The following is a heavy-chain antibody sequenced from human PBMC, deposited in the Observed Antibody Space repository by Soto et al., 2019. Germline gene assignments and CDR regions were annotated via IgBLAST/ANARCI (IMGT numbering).Heavy chain of an antibody. CDR2: IYHSGST. CDR1: GGSISSSNW. D-gene: IGHD3-10*01. Sequence: SETLSLTCAVSGGSISSSNWWSWVRQPPGKGLEWIGEIYHSGSTNYNPSLKSRVTISVDKSKNQFSLKLSSVTAADTAVYYCARDLEYYYGSGTNWFDPWGQGTLVTVSS. CDR3: ARDLEYYYGSGTNWFDP. V-gene: IGHV4-4*02. J-gene: IGHJ5*02.